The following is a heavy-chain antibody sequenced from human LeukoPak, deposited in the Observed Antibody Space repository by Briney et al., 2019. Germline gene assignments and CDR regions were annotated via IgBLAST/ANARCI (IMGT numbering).Heavy chain of an antibody. CDR2: ISYDGSNK. Sequence: GGSLRLSCAASGFTFSSYGMHWVRQAPGKGLEWVAVISYDGSNKYYADSVKGRFTISRDNSKNTLYLQMNSLRAEDTAVYYCAKASVDPWGQGTLVTVSS. CDR3: AKASVDP. J-gene: IGHJ5*02. V-gene: IGHV3-30*18. CDR1: GFTFSSYG.